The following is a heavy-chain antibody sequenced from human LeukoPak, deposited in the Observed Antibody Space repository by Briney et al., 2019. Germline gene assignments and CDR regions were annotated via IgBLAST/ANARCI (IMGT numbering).Heavy chain of an antibody. CDR3: ARGLLMYYYDSSGDAFDI. CDR1: GGSISSSSYY. Sequence: SETLSLTCTVSGGSISSSSYYWGWIRQPPGKGLEWIGSIYYSGSTYCNPSLKSRVTISVDTSKNQFSLKLSSVTAADTAVYYCARGLLMYYYDSSGDAFDIWGQGTMVTVSS. D-gene: IGHD3-22*01. V-gene: IGHV4-39*01. J-gene: IGHJ3*02. CDR2: IYYSGST.